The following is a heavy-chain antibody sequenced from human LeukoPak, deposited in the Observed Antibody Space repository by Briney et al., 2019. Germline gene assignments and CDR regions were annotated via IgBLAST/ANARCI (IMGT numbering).Heavy chain of an antibody. CDR3: ANLSPVNNQRAFDY. CDR2: IDPGHSKT. V-gene: IGHV5-51*01. D-gene: IGHD6-25*01. J-gene: IGHJ4*02. Sequence: GEAPKIPRKGSGYSLTSHWIELVPQIPGEGPEGVGIIDPGHSKTRYSPSFQGQATISAGTSSSTAYLQWSTLKASDTAMYYCANLSPVNNQRAFDYWGQGTLVTVSS. CDR1: GYSLTSHW.